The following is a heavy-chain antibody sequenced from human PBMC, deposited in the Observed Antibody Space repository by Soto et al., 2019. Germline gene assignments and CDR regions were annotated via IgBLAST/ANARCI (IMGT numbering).Heavy chain of an antibody. CDR1: GGTFSSYA. Sequence: QVQLVQSGAEVKKPGSSVKVSCKASGGTFSSYAITWVRQAHGQGLEWMGGIIPIFGTANYAQKFQARVTITADESTITAYMELSSLRSEDTAVYYCARDRGPSSGYYPYWFDPWGQGTLVTVSS. CDR2: IIPIFGTA. J-gene: IGHJ5*02. D-gene: IGHD3-22*01. CDR3: ARDRGPSSGYYPYWFDP. V-gene: IGHV1-69*12.